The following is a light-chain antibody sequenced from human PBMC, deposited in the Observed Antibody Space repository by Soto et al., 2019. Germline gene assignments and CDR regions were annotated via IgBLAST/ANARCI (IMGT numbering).Light chain of an antibody. CDR3: LQPHSSPYT. J-gene: IGKJ2*01. V-gene: IGKV1-17*01. CDR1: QAIRND. CDR2: AAS. Sequence: DIQMTQSPSSLSASVGDTVTITCRASQAIRNDLGWYQQKPGEAPKRLIYAASYLQDGVPSRFSGSGSGTEFTFTIRSLQPEDFGSYYCLQPHSSPYTFGQGTKMEI.